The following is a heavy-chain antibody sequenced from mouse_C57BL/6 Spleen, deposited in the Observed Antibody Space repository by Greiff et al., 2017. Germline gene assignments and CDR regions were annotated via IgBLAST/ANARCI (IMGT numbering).Heavy chain of an antibody. CDR1: GFTFSDYG. J-gene: IGHJ4*01. CDR3: ARPGGKGGYAMDY. CDR2: ISSGSSTI. Sequence: EVKLMESGGGLVKPGGSLKLSCAASGFTFSDYGMHWVRQAPEKGLEWVAYISSGSSTIYYADTVKGRFTISRDNAKNTLFLQMTSLRSEDTAMYYCARPGGKGGYAMDYWGQGTSVTVSS. D-gene: IGHD1-3*01. V-gene: IGHV5-17*01.